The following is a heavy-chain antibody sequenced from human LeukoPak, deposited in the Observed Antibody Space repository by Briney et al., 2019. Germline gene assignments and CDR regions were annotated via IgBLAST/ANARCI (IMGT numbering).Heavy chain of an antibody. CDR3: ARGGVSVGGNFDY. CDR1: GGSFSGYY. V-gene: IGHV3-11*04. CDR2: IISSGNTI. Sequence: LSLTCAVYGGSFSGYYWSWIRQAPGKGLEWVSYIISSGNTIYYADSVKGRFTIARDNAKNSLYLQMNSLRAEDTAVYYCARGGVSVGGNFDYWGQGTLVTVSS. D-gene: IGHD4-23*01. J-gene: IGHJ4*02.